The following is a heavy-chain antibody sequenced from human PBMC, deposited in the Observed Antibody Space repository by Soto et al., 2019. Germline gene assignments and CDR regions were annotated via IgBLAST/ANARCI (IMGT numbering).Heavy chain of an antibody. Sequence: GGSLRLSCAASGFTFGSYGMHWVRQAPGKGLEWVEVIWYDGSNKYYADSVKGRFTISRDNSKNTLYLQMNSLGAEDTAVYYCARDSTGYYSVNYGMDVWGQGTTVTVSS. V-gene: IGHV3-33*01. CDR1: GFTFGSYG. CDR2: IWYDGSNK. D-gene: IGHD3-22*01. J-gene: IGHJ6*02. CDR3: ARDSTGYYSVNYGMDV.